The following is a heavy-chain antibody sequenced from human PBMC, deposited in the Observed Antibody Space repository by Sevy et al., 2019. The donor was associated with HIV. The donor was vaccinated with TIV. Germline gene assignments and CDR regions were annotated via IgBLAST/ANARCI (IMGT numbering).Heavy chain of an antibody. Sequence: SETLSLTCTVSGGSISSGGYYWSWIRQHPGKGLEWIGYIYYSGSTYYNPSLKSRVTISVDTSKNKFSLKLTSVTAAHTAVYYCARGQTLTQGGMTTVTTSAIYYMDVWGKGTTVTVSS. J-gene: IGHJ6*03. CDR3: ARGQTLTQGGMTTVTTSAIYYMDV. V-gene: IGHV4-31*03. D-gene: IGHD4-17*01. CDR2: IYYSGST. CDR1: GGSISSGGYY.